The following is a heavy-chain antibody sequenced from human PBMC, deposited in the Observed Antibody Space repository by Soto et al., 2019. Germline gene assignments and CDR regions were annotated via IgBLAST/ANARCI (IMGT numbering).Heavy chain of an antibody. V-gene: IGHV3-23*01. CDR2: ISGSGGST. Sequence: GGSLRLSCAASGFTFSSYAMSWVRQAPGKGLEWVSAISGSGGSTYYADSVKGRFTISRDNSKNTLYLQMKSLRAEDSAVYYCAKGRITIFGVVIGHDAFDIWGQGTMVTVSS. D-gene: IGHD3-3*01. J-gene: IGHJ3*02. CDR3: AKGRITIFGVVIGHDAFDI. CDR1: GFTFSSYA.